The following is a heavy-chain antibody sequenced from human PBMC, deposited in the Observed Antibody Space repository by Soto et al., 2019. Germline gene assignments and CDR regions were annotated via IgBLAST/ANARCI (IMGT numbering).Heavy chain of an antibody. CDR2: ISSNSDTI. CDR1: GFTADDYA. Sequence: EVQLVESGGGLVQPGRSLRLSCVASGFTADDYAMHWVRQAPGKGLEWVSGISSNSDTIDYADSVKGRFTISRDNAKNFLFLQRNSLRPEDTALYYCAKDMKWGGMTTIHYFDSWGQGTLVTVSS. D-gene: IGHD4-17*01. V-gene: IGHV3-9*02. J-gene: IGHJ4*02. CDR3: AKDMKWGGMTTIHYFDS.